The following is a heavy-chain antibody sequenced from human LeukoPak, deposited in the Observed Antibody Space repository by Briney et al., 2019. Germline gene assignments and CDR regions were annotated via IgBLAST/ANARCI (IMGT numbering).Heavy chain of an antibody. V-gene: IGHV1-69*05. CDR2: IIPIFGTA. CDR3: ATTPGGGAVAGQYYYYYYMDV. J-gene: IGHJ6*03. D-gene: IGHD6-19*01. Sequence: SVKVSCKASGGTFSSYAISWVRQAPGQGLEWMGGIIPIFGTANYAQKFQGRVTMTRDMSTSTVYMELSSLRSEDTAVYYCATTPGGGAVAGQYYYYYYMDVWGKGTTVTVSS. CDR1: GGTFSSYA.